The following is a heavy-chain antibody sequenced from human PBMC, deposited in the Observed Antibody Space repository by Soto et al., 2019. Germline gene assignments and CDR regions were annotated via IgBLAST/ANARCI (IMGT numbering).Heavy chain of an antibody. D-gene: IGHD6-6*01. CDR3: ARWSQGRSSSCYYFDY. Sequence: ASVNVSRMASRYTFTGYYMHWVRQAPGQGLEGMGWINPNSGGPNYAQMLQGLVTMTSDTSISPAYMELSRLRSDAAAVYCCARWSQGRSSSCYYFDYWGQGTLVTVSS. J-gene: IGHJ4*02. CDR1: RYTFTGYY. V-gene: IGHV1-2*04. CDR2: INPNSGGP.